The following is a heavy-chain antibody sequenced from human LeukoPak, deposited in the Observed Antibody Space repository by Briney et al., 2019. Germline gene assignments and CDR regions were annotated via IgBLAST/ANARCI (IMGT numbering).Heavy chain of an antibody. CDR3: AKDPYSGSYYKYFQH. CDR2: ISGSGGST. CDR1: GFTFSSYA. D-gene: IGHD1-26*01. J-gene: IGHJ1*01. V-gene: IGHV3-23*01. Sequence: PGGSLRLSCAASGFTFSSYAMSWVRQAPGKGLEWVSGISGSGGSTYYADSVKGRFTISRDNSKNTLYLQMNSLRADDTAVYYCAKDPYSGSYYKYFQHWGQGTLVTVSS.